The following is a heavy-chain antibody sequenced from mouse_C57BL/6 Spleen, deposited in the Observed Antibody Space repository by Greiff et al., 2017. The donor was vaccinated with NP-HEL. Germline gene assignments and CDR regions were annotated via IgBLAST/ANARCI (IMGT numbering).Heavy chain of an antibody. CDR2: IWSGGST. CDR1: GFSLTSYG. J-gene: IGHJ3*01. D-gene: IGHD4-1*01. V-gene: IGHV2-2*01. CDR3: ASLGPFAY. Sequence: QVQLQQSGPGLVQPSQSLSITCTVSGFSLTSYGVHWVRQSPGKGLEWLGVIWSGGSTDYNAAFISRLSISKDNSKSQVFFKMNSLQADDTAIYYCASLGPFAYWGQGTLVTVSA.